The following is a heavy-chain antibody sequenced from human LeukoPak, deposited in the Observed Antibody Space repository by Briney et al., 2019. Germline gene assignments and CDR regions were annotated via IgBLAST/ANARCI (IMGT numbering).Heavy chain of an antibody. CDR1: GFTFSSFR. J-gene: IGHJ4*02. CDR2: IKQDGSEK. V-gene: IGHV3-7*01. CDR3: GRHYHTSGLVRN. Sequence: PGGSLRLSCAASGFTFSSFRMTWVRQAPGKGLEWLATIKQDGSEKSHVDSVQGRFTISRDNAKNSLFLEMSSLRAEDTAVYFCGRHYHTSGLVRNWGQGTLVTVSS. D-gene: IGHD3-22*01.